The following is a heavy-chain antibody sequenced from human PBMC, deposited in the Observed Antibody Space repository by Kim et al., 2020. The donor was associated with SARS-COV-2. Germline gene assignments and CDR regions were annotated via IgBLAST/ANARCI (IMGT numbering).Heavy chain of an antibody. J-gene: IGHJ6*02. CDR1: GFTFDDYA. CDR3: AKDSEGAYGSGKAYYYYGMDV. CDR2: ISWNSGSI. V-gene: IGHV3-9*01. D-gene: IGHD3-10*01. Sequence: GGSLRLSCAASGFTFDDYAMHWVRQAPGKGLEWVSGISWNSGSIGYADSVKGRFTISRDNAKNSLYLQMNSLRAEDTALYYCAKDSEGAYGSGKAYYYYGMDVWGQGTTVTVSS.